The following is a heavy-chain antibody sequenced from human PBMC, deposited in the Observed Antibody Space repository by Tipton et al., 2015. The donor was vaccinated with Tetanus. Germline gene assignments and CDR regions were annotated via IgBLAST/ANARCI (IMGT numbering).Heavy chain of an antibody. J-gene: IGHJ6*02. D-gene: IGHD2-2*01. CDR3: ARKWDIVAVSAANYYGLDV. CDR1: GGSMSNNY. CDR2: IFHSGST. Sequence: LRLSCTVSGGSMSNNYWSWIRQPPGKGLEWIAYIFHSGSTNYSPSLKSRVAISMDTSKNQVSLKLSSVTAADTAVYYCARKWDIVAVSAANYYGLDVWGQGTTVTVSS. V-gene: IGHV4-59*01.